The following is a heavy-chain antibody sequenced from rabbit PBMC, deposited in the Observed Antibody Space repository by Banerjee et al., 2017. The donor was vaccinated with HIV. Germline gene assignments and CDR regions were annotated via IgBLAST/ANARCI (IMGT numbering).Heavy chain of an antibody. V-gene: IGHV1S45*01. CDR1: GIDFSSGYD. D-gene: IGHD4-1*01. J-gene: IGHJ4*01. CDR3: ARDLAGVIGWNFNL. Sequence: QEQLEESGGDLVKPGASLTLTCKASGIDFSSGYDMCWVRQAPGKGLEWIACIYTGGSAYYASWAKGRFTISKTSSTTVDLQMTSLTAADTATYFCARDLAGVIGWNFNLWGQGTLVTVS. CDR2: IYTGGSA.